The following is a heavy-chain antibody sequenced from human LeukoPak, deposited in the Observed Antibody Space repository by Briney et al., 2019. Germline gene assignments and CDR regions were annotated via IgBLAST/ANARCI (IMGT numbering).Heavy chain of an antibody. J-gene: IGHJ4*02. D-gene: IGHD3-3*01. CDR2: INPNSGGT. V-gene: IGHV1-2*02. CDR1: GYTFTGYY. Sequence: ASVKVSCKASGYTFTGYYMHWVRQAPGQGLEWMGWINPNSGGTNYAQKFQGRVTMTRDTSISTAYMELSRLRSDDTAVYYCHVLRFLEWARQVDYWGQGTLVTVSS. CDR3: HVLRFLEWARQVDY.